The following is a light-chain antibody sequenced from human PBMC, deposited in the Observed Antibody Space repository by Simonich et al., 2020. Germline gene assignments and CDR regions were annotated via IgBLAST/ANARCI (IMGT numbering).Light chain of an antibody. CDR3: QKYNSALALT. J-gene: IGKJ4*01. Sequence: DIQMTQSPSSLPASVGDRVTITCRARQGISHYLALYQQKPGKVPTLLIYAASTLQSGIPSRFSGSGSGTDFTLTISSLQPEDVATYYCQKYNSALALTFGGGTKVEIK. V-gene: IGKV1-27*01. CDR1: QGISHY. CDR2: AAS.